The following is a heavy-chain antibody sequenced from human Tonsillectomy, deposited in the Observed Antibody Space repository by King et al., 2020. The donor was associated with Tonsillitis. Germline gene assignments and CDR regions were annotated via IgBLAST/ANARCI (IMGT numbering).Heavy chain of an antibody. D-gene: IGHD3-10*01. CDR2: IYGFNAGSTT. CDR3: AKCRDFYGSGSHEDNWFDP. CDR1: GFTLRDYA. Sequence: QLVQSGGGLVQPGGSLRLSCAASGFTLRDYALSWVRQAPGKGLEWVSVIYGFNAGSTTYYWDSVKGRFSISRDDSKNTLYLQMNSLRPEDTAIYYCAKCRDFYGSGSHEDNWFDPWGQGSLVTVSS. J-gene: IGHJ5*02. V-gene: IGHV3-23*03.